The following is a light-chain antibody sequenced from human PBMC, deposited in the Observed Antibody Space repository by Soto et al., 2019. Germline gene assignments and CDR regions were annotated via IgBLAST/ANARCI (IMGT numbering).Light chain of an antibody. J-gene: IGLJ1*01. CDR1: ALPNQY. Sequence: SYELTQPPSVSVSPGQTARITCSGDALPNQYAYWFQQKPGQAPVMVISEDSERPSGVPERFSGSSSGTTVTLTISGVQAEDEADYYCQSAVTSGNYVFGTGTKLTVL. CDR3: QSAVTSGNYV. V-gene: IGLV3-25*02. CDR2: EDS.